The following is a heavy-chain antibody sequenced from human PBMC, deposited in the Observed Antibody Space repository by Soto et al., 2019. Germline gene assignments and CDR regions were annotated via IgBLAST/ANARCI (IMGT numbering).Heavy chain of an antibody. J-gene: IGHJ6*02. CDR2: IYYSGST. CDR1: GGSIGSGDYY. D-gene: IGHD3-3*01. V-gene: IGHV4-30-4*01. Sequence: SETVSLTCTVSGGSIGSGDYYWRWIRQPPRKGQQWIGYIYYSGSTYYNPSLKSRVTISVDTSKNQFSLKLSSVTAADRAVYYCARSSRFLEWLLSDPIHYYGMDVWGQGTTVTVYS. CDR3: ARSSRFLEWLLSDPIHYYGMDV.